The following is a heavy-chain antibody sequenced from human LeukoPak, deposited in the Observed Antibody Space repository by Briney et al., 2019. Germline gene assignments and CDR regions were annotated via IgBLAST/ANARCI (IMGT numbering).Heavy chain of an antibody. Sequence: PGGSLRLSCAGSGFTFSDFWMTWVRLTPGKGLEWVANIKEDGTEKNLVDSVKGRFTISRDNTKNLLFLEMNNLRGDDTAIYYCVRESRPGGAMGLYHNLDYWGQGTLVAVSS. CDR2: IKEDGTEK. V-gene: IGHV3-7*01. D-gene: IGHD1-1*01. CDR1: GFTFSDFW. CDR3: VRESRPGGAMGLYHNLDY. J-gene: IGHJ4*02.